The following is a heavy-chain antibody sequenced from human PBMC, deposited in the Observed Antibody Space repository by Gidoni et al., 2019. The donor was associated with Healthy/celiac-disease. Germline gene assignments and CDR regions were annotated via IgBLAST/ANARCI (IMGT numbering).Heavy chain of an antibody. V-gene: IGHV3-23*01. CDR3: ARTPRKGVGGEVRYSDYYYGMDV. J-gene: IGHJ6*02. Sequence: EVQLLESGGGLIQTGGSLRLSCAASGFTFSSYAMSWVRRAPGKGLEWVSAISGSGGRTYYADSVKGRFTISRDNSNNTLYLQMNSLRAEDTAVYYCARTPRKGVGGEVRYSDYYYGMDVWGQGTTVTVSS. CDR2: ISGSGGRT. D-gene: IGHD3-3*01. CDR1: GFTFSSYA.